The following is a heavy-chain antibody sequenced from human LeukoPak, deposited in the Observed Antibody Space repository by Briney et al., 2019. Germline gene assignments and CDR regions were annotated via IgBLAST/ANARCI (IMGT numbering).Heavy chain of an antibody. V-gene: IGHV3-11*01. D-gene: IGHD3-3*02. J-gene: IGHJ4*02. Sequence: GLEWISYISSSGNTIYYADSVKGRFTISRDNAKNSLFLQMNTLRAEDTAVYYCARGAFNDHWGQGTLVTVSS. CDR2: ISSSGNTI. CDR3: ARGAFNDH.